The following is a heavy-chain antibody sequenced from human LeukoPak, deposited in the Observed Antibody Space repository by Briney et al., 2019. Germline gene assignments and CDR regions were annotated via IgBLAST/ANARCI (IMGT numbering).Heavy chain of an antibody. Sequence: SETLSLTCTVSGGSISSSTYYWGWVRQPPGKGLEWIGNIYYSGNTYYNPSLKSRVAISVDTSKNQFSLKLSSVTAADTAVYYCARDGYLAVDYWGQGTLVTVSS. D-gene: IGHD2-2*03. CDR1: GGSISSSTYY. V-gene: IGHV4-39*07. CDR3: ARDGYLAVDY. CDR2: IYYSGNT. J-gene: IGHJ4*02.